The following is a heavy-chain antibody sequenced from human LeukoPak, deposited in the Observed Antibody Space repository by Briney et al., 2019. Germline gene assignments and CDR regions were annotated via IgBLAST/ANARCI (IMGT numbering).Heavy chain of an antibody. CDR2: TYTSGST. V-gene: IGHV4-4*07. CDR1: GGSISSYY. Sequence: PSETLSLTCTVSGGSISSYYWSWIRQPAGKGLEWIGRTYTSGSTNYNPSLKSRVTMSVDTSKNQFSLKLSSVTAADTAVYYCARDQGTPYYDFWSGLNWFDPWGQGTLVTVSS. J-gene: IGHJ5*02. CDR3: ARDQGTPYYDFWSGLNWFDP. D-gene: IGHD3-3*01.